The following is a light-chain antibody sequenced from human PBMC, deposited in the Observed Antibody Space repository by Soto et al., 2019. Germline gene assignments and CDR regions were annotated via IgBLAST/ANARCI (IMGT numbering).Light chain of an antibody. CDR3: QQYGSSPHT. J-gene: IGKJ2*01. CDR1: QSVSSSY. V-gene: IGKV3-20*01. CDR2: GAS. Sequence: EIVLTHSPGTLSLSPGERATLSCRASQSVSSSYLAWYQHNPGQAPRLLIYGASSRATGIPDRFSGSGSGTDFTLTISRLEPEDFAVYYCQQYGSSPHTFGQGTKLEIK.